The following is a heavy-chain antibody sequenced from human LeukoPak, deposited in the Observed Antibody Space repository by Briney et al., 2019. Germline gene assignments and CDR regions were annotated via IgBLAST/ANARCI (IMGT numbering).Heavy chain of an antibody. CDR2: IKQDGSEE. CDR1: GFTFSSYW. J-gene: IGHJ6*02. D-gene: IGHD6-6*01. Sequence: QAGGSLRLSCAASGFTFSSYWMSCVRQAPGKGLEWVANIKQDGSEEVYVDSVKGRFTISRDNAKNSLFLQMNTLRAEDTAVYYCARDPYSSTWSYGMDVWGQGTTVSVSS. CDR3: ARDPYSSTWSYGMDV. V-gene: IGHV3-7*05.